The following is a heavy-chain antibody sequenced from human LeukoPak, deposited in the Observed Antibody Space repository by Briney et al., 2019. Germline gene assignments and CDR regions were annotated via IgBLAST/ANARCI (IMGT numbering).Heavy chain of an antibody. J-gene: IGHJ4*02. CDR1: GFTFGSYG. CDR3: AKDCSSTSCRDY. V-gene: IGHV3-23*01. CDR2: ISGSGGST. D-gene: IGHD2-2*01. Sequence: AGGSLRLSCAASGFTFGSYGMHWVRQAPGKGLEWVSAISGSGGSTYYADSVKGRFTISRDNSKNTLYLQMNSLRAEDTAVYYCAKDCSSTSCRDYWGQGTLVTVSS.